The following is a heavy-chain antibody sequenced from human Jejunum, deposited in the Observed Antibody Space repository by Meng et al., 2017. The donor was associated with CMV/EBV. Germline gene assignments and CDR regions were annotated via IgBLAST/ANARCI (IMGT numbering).Heavy chain of an antibody. CDR2: IKSKTDGGTT. CDR3: TTDKPGTGTTAY. V-gene: IGHV3-15*07. J-gene: IGHJ4*02. D-gene: IGHD1-1*01. Sequence: ASGFTFPNAWMNWVNQAPGKGLEWVGRIKSKTDGGTTDYAAPVIGRFTISRDDSKNTLYLQMNSLKSEDTGVYYCTTDKPGTGTTAYWGQGTLVTVSS. CDR1: GFTFPNAW.